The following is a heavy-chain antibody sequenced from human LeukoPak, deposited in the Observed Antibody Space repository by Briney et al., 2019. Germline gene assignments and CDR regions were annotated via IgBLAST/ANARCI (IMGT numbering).Heavy chain of an antibody. CDR1: GFISSTYS. CDR3: ARVGMVVAATGAHYYYYGMDV. D-gene: IGHD2-15*01. CDR2: ISYDGSNK. Sequence: GGSLRLSCAASGFISSTYSMNWVRQAPGKGLEWVAVISYDGSNKYYADSVKGRFTISRDNSKNTLYLQMNSLRAEDTAVYYCARVGMVVAATGAHYYYYGMDVWGQGTTVTVSS. J-gene: IGHJ6*02. V-gene: IGHV3-30*03.